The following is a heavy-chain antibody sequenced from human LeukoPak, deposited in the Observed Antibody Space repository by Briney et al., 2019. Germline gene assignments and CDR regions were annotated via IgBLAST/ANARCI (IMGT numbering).Heavy chain of an antibody. J-gene: IGHJ4*02. V-gene: IGHV3-23*01. Sequence: PGGSLRLSCAASGFTLSSYAMSWVRQGPGKGLEWVSAISVSGNTYHADSVKGRFTISRDSSKNTLYLQMNSLRAEDAAVYYCAKGYCSSTSCFVGYYFDYWGQGTLVTVSS. CDR2: ISVSGNT. CDR1: GFTLSSYA. CDR3: AKGYCSSTSCFVGYYFDY. D-gene: IGHD2-2*01.